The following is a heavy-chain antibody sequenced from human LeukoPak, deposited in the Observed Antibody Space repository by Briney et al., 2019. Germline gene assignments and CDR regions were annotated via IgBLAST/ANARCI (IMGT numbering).Heavy chain of an antibody. D-gene: IGHD2-8*01. V-gene: IGHV3-21*01. CDR3: AGYCTNGVCYRTDYYYYGMDV. CDR1: GFTFSSYS. J-gene: IGHJ6*02. CDR2: ISSSSSYI. Sequence: PGGSLRLSCAASGFTFSSYSMNWVRQAPGKGLEWVSSISSSSSYIYYADSVKGRFTISRDNAKNSLYLQMNSLRAEDTAVYYCAGYCTNGVCYRTDYYYYGMDVWGQGTTVTVS.